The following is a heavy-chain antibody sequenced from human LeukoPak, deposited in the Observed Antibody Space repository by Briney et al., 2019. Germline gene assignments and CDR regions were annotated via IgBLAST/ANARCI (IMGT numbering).Heavy chain of an antibody. V-gene: IGHV4-34*01. J-gene: IGHJ6*02. CDR1: GGSFSGYY. Sequence: SETLSLTCAVYGGSFSGYYWSWIRQPPGKGLEWIGEINHSGSTNYNPSLKSRVTILVDTSKNQFSLKLSSVTAADTAVYYCARGSDYYYYGMDVWGQGTTVTVSS. CDR3: ARGSDYYYYGMDV. CDR2: INHSGST.